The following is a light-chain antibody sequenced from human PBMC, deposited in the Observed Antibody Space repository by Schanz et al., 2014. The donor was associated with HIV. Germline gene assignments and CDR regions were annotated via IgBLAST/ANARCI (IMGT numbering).Light chain of an antibody. CDR3: QQRDNWPLT. CDR2: DTS. Sequence: EIVMTQSPATLSVSPGERATLSCRASQGVSSSLDWYQQRPGQPPRLLIYDTSNRATGIPARFSGSGFETDFTLTISSLEPEDSAVYYCQQRDNWPLTFGGGTKVEIK. V-gene: IGKV3-11*01. CDR1: QGVSSS. J-gene: IGKJ4*01.